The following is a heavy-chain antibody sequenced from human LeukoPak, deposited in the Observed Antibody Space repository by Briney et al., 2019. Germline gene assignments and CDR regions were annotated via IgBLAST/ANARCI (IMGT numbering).Heavy chain of an antibody. CDR2: ISSSSSYI. J-gene: IGHJ4*02. Sequence: PGGFLRLSCAASGFTFSSYSMNWVRQAPGKGLEWVSSISSSSSYIYYADSVKGRFTISRDNAKNSLYLQMNSLRAEDTAVYCCARARVAEYYFDYWGQGTLVTVSS. V-gene: IGHV3-21*01. CDR3: ARARVAEYYFDY. CDR1: GFTFSSYS. D-gene: IGHD6-19*01.